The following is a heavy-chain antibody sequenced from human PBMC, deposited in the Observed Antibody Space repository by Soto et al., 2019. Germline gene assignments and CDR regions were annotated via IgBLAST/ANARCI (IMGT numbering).Heavy chain of an antibody. D-gene: IGHD2-8*01. Sequence: EVKLVESGGGLMSPGGSLRLSCAAAGCSVGGNHLSWVRQAPGKGLEWVAVIHTSGDAYYTDSVKGRFTISRDNSKNMVYLQMNSLRVGDTAMYFCARGVNDDAWGQGTLVTVSS. CDR3: ARGVNDDA. V-gene: IGHV3-53*01. J-gene: IGHJ5*02. CDR1: GCSVGGNH. CDR2: IHTSGDA.